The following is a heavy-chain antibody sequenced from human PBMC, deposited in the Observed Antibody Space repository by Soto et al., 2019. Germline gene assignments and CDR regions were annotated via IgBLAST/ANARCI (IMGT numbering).Heavy chain of an antibody. V-gene: IGHV3-23*01. CDR3: ARHPERIAQIGWFDP. Sequence: GGSLRLSCAASGFTFSSYAMSWVRQAPGKGLEWVSYISGSGGSTYYADSVKGRFTISRDNAKNSLYLQMNSLRAEDTAVYYCARHPERIAQIGWFDPWGQGTLVTVSS. D-gene: IGHD6-13*01. CDR1: GFTFSSYA. CDR2: ISGSGGST. J-gene: IGHJ5*02.